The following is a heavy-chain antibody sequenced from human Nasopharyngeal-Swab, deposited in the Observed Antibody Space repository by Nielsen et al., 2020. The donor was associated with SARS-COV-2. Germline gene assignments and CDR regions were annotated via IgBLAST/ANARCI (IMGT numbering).Heavy chain of an antibody. CDR3: ARTAGYYYMDV. V-gene: IGHV4-59*01. J-gene: IGHJ6*03. D-gene: IGHD6-13*01. CDR1: VGSISRYS. Sequence: SQTLSLTCAVSVGSISRYSSSWIRLPPGKGLEWIGYIYYSGSTNYSPSLKSRVTISVDTSKNQFSLKLNSVTAADTAVYYCARTAGYYYMDVWGKGTTVTVSS. CDR2: IYYSGST.